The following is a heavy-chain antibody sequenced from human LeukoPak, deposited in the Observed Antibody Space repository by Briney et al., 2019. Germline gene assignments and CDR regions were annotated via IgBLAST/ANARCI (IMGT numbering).Heavy chain of an antibody. V-gene: IGHV3-23*01. D-gene: IGHD5-24*01. CDR3: ARGAGYNYPYYFDY. CDR1: GFTFTDYA. J-gene: IGHJ4*02. Sequence: GGALRLSCAASGFTFTDYAMCWVRQAPEKGLEWISTISDNGGETYYADSVKGRFTISRDNSKNTLYLQMNSLRAEDTAVYYCARGAGYNYPYYFDYWGQGTLVTVSS. CDR2: ISDNGGET.